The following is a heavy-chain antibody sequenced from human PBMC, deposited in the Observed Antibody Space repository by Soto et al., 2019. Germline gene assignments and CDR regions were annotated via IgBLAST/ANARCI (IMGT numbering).Heavy chain of an antibody. J-gene: IGHJ6*02. Sequence: ASVKVSCKASGGTFSSYAISWVRQAPGQGLEWMGGIIPIFGTANYAQKFQGRVTITADKSTSTAYMELSSLRSGDTAVYYCARGADSSSWYGRGTYYYGMDVWGQGTTVTVSS. V-gene: IGHV1-69*06. D-gene: IGHD6-13*01. CDR3: ARGADSSSWYGRGTYYYGMDV. CDR1: GGTFSSYA. CDR2: IIPIFGTA.